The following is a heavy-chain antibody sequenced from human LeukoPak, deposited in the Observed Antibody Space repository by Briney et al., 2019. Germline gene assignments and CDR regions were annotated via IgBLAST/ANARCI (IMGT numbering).Heavy chain of an antibody. Sequence: SETLSLTCSVSGGSISSDRYYWSWIRQPAGKGLEWIGRIYAPGDTKYDPSLQSRVTISGDTSKNQISLKLASVTAADTAVYYCAREYYASGSNGAFDYWGQGILVTVFS. V-gene: IGHV4-61*02. D-gene: IGHD3-10*01. CDR3: AREYYASGSNGAFDY. CDR1: GGSISSDRYY. CDR2: IYAPGDT. J-gene: IGHJ4*02.